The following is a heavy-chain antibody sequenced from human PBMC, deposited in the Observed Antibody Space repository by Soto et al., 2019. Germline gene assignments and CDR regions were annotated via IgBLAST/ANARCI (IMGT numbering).Heavy chain of an antibody. CDR2: INAGNGNT. D-gene: IGHD6-13*01. V-gene: IGHV1-3*01. Sequence: GASVKVSCKASGYTFTSYAMHWVRQAPGQRLEWMGWINAGNGNTKYSQKFQGRVTITRDTSASTAYMELSSLRSEDTAVYYCARDRSIAAAGIGYWGQGTLVTVSS. CDR3: ARDRSIAAAGIGY. CDR1: GYTFTSYA. J-gene: IGHJ4*02.